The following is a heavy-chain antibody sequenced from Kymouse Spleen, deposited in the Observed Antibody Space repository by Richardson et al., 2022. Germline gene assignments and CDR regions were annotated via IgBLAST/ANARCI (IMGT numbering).Heavy chain of an antibody. V-gene: IGHV5-51*01. J-gene: IGHJ4*02. CDR2: IYPGDSDT. CDR1: GYSFTSYW. Sequence: EVQLVQSGAEVKKPGESLKISCKGSGYSFTSYWIGWVRQMPGKGLEWMGIIYPGDSDTRYSPSFQGQVTISADKSISTAYLQWSSLKASDTAMYYCARIPPYSGYDHYFDYWGQGTLVTVSS. D-gene: IGHD5-12*01. CDR3: ARIPPYSGYDHYFDY.